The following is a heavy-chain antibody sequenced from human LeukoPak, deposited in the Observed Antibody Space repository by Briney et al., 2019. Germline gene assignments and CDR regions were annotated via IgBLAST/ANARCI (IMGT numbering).Heavy chain of an antibody. CDR1: GFTFSSYS. V-gene: IGHV3-48*02. D-gene: IGHD3-10*01. CDR2: ISSSSSTI. J-gene: IGHJ6*02. CDR3: ASFGEFHDYYYYGMDV. Sequence: SGGSLRLSCAASGFTFSSYSMNWVRQAPGKGLEWVSYISSSSSTIYYADSVKGRFTISRDNAKNSLYLQMNSLRDEDTAVYYCASFGEFHDYYYYGMDVWGQGTTVTVSS.